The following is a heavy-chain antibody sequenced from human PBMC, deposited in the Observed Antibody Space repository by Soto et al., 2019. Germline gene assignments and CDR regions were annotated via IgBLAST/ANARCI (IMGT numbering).Heavy chain of an antibody. V-gene: IGHV4-59*01. Sequence: PSETLSLTCTVSGGSISSYYWSWIRQPPGKGLEWIGCIYYSGSTNYNPSLKSRVTISVDTSKNQFSLKLSSVTAADTAVYYCGRVLGSSWYVSGARYYGMDVWGQGTTVTVSS. CDR3: GRVLGSSWYVSGARYYGMDV. CDR2: IYYSGST. J-gene: IGHJ6*02. CDR1: GGSISSYY. D-gene: IGHD6-13*01.